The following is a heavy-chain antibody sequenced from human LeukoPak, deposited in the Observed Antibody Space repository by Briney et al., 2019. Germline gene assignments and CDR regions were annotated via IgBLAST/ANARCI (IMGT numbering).Heavy chain of an antibody. CDR2: IYPGDSDT. Sequence: KVSCKASGYTFTGYYMHWVRQMPGKGLEWMGIIYPGDSDTRYTPSFQGQVTMSADKSINTAYLQWSSLKASDTAMYCCARGQGCSGSSCPPDYWGQGTLVTVSP. CDR3: ARGQGCSGSSCPPDY. J-gene: IGHJ4*02. D-gene: IGHD2-2*01. V-gene: IGHV5-51*01. CDR1: GYTFTGYY.